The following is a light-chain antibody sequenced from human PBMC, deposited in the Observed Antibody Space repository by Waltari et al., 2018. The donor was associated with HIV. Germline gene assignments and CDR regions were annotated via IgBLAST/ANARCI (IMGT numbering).Light chain of an antibody. CDR1: SSNIGPSNY. CDR2: EVT. V-gene: IGLV2-14*01. Sequence: QSALTQPASVSGSPGQSITISCTGASSNIGPSNYFSWYLQRPGKAPQIIIYEVTNRPSGVSDRFSGYKSGNTASLTISRLQPEDEAVYFCNSFTNSGTLEFGGGTKLTVL. CDR3: NSFTNSGTLE. J-gene: IGLJ3*02.